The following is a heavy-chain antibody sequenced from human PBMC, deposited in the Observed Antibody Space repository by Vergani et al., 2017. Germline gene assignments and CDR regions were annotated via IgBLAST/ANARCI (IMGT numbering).Heavy chain of an antibody. J-gene: IGHJ4*02. V-gene: IGHV3-30*02. CDR3: AKHFSGWGIDH. D-gene: IGHD6-19*01. CDR1: GFTLSNYD. CDR2: IQFDGSNK. Sequence: QVQLVESGGGVVQRGGSLRLSCATSGFTLSNYDMQWIRQGPGKGLEFVAVIQFDGSNKYYADSVKGRFTLTRDFSKNTLYLQMNSLRTDDTATYYCAKHFSGWGIDHWGQGTQVIVSS.